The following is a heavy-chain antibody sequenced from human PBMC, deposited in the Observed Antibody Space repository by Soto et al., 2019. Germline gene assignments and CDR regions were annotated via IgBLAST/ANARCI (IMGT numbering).Heavy chain of an antibody. V-gene: IGHV1-2*02. D-gene: IGHD2-15*01. CDR3: ARDSETLAGTLLDY. J-gene: IGHJ4*02. CDR2: INLYSGDT. Sequence: GASVKVSCKASGFTFTDYFMHWMRQAPGQGLEWMAYINLYSGDTRFAPKFQGRVTLTRDTSISTAYIALSSLTSDDTAVYFCARDSETLAGTLLDYWGQGALVTVSS. CDR1: GFTFTDYF.